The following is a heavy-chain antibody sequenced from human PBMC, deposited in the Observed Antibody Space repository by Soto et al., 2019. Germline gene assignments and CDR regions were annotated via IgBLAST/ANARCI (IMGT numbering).Heavy chain of an antibody. CDR2: IIPIFGTA. D-gene: IGHD5-18*01. J-gene: IGHJ6*02. V-gene: IGHV1-69*06. CDR3: ARALNRGYSYGYSDYYYGTDV. Sequence: ASVKVSCKASAGTFSSYAISWVRQAPGQGLEWMGGIIPIFGTANYAQKFQGRVTITADKSTSTAYMELSSRRSEDTAVYYCARALNRGYSYGYSDYYYGTDVWCQGTTVTVSS. CDR1: AGTFSSYA.